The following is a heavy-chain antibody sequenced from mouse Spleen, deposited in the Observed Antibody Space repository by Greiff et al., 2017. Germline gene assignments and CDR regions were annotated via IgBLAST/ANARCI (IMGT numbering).Heavy chain of an antibody. V-gene: IGHV5-17*01. J-gene: IGHJ1*03. CDR3: ARRYYSNYGWYFDV. CDR2: ISSGSSTI. Sequence: DVQLVESGGGLVKPGGSLKLSCAASGFTFSDYGMHWVRQAPEKGLEWVAYISSGSSTIYYADTVKGRFTISRDNAKNTLFLQMTSLRSEDTAMYYCARRYYSNYGWYFDVWGTGTTVTVSS. CDR1: GFTFSDYG. D-gene: IGHD2-5*01.